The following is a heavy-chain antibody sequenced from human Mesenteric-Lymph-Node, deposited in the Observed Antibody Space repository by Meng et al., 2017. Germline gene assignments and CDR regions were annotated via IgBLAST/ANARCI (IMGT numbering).Heavy chain of an antibody. Sequence: GESLKISCEASGFIFRNHDMIWVRQVPGEGLEWISSISAGGDRTSDAVSAKGRFTNSRDNSKNTLYLQMNSLRAEDTAVYYCARKGNYLVTLDYWGQGTLVTVSS. CDR1: GFIFRNHD. CDR3: ARKGNYLVTLDY. CDR2: ISAGGDRT. V-gene: IGHV3-23*01. J-gene: IGHJ4*02. D-gene: IGHD1-7*01.